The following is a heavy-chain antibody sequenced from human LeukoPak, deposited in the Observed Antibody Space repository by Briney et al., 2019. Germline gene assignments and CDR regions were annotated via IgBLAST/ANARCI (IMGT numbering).Heavy chain of an antibody. V-gene: IGHV3-30-3*01. CDR3: ARRSGSYGDREY. D-gene: IGHD1-26*01. Sequence: GGSLRLSCAASGFTFSSYAMHWVRQAPGKGLEWVAVMSYDGSNKYYADSVKGRFTISRDNSKNTLYLQMNSLRAEDTAVYYCARRSGSYGDREYWGQGTLVTVSS. CDR2: MSYDGSNK. CDR1: GFTFSSYA. J-gene: IGHJ4*02.